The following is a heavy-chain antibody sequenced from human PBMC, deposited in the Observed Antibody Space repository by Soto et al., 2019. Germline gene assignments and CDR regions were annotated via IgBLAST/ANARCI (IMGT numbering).Heavy chain of an antibody. CDR2: IYWDDDR. CDR1: GFSLTTSGEG. J-gene: IGHJ4*02. CDR3: AHTVWGSYRYTGYHFDY. V-gene: IGHV2-5*02. D-gene: IGHD3-16*02. Sequence: QITLKESGPTLVIPTQTLTLTCTFSGFSLTTSGEGVAWIRQPPGKALEWLALIYWDDDRRYSPSLKSRLTVTKDTSKNHVLLTMTNMDPVDTATYYCAHTVWGSYRYTGYHFDYWGQGTLVTVSS.